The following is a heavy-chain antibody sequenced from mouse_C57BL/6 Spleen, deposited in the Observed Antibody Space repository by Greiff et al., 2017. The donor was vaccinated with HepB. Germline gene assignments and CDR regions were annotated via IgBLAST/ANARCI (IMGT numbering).Heavy chain of an antibody. D-gene: IGHD1-1*01. V-gene: IGHV5-9*01. CDR2: ISGGGGNT. Sequence: EVKLVESGGGLVKPGGSLKLSCAASGFTFSSYTMSWVRQTPEKRLEWVATISGGGGNTYYPDSVKGRFTISRDNAKNTLYLQMSSLRSEDTALYYCARGYYGSRNFDYWGQGTTLTVSS. CDR3: ARGYYGSRNFDY. J-gene: IGHJ2*01. CDR1: GFTFSSYT.